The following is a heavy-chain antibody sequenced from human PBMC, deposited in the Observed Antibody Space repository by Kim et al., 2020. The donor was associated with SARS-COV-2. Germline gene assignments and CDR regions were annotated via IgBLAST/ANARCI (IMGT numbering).Heavy chain of an antibody. J-gene: IGHJ4*02. CDR2: FGPT. D-gene: IGHD3-10*01. V-gene: IGHV1-69*01. CDR3: AREGRWLEFDY. Sequence: FGPTTYGSTFQGRVPLTAEESTSTAYMALSSLGSEEKAVYYCAREGRWLEFDYWGQGTLVTVSS.